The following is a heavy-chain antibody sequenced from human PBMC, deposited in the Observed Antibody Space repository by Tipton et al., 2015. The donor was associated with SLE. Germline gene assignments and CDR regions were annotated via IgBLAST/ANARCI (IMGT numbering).Heavy chain of an antibody. CDR1: GGSTRTTGSY. Sequence: TLSLTCDVSGGSTRTTGSYWGWIRQSPGKGLEWFGGIYSNGYTYYNPSLKSRVTISLDTSNNQVSLKLNSVTAADTAMYYCARHTGASGYDHWGRGTLLTVSS. V-gene: IGHV4-39*01. D-gene: IGHD3-22*01. CDR2: IYSNGYT. CDR3: ARHTGASGYDH. J-gene: IGHJ5*02.